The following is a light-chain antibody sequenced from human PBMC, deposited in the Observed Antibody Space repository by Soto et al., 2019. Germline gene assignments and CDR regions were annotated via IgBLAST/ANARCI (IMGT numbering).Light chain of an antibody. Sequence: EIHVTHSPTSLSCSVLDIGTITFRASQSISSWLAWYQQKPGKAPKLLIYDASSLESGVPSRFSGSGSGTEFTLTISSLQPDDFATYYCQQYNRYRQFGQGSKVAIK. CDR1: QSISSW. V-gene: IGKV1-5*01. J-gene: IGKJ1*01. CDR2: DAS. CDR3: QQYNRYRQ.